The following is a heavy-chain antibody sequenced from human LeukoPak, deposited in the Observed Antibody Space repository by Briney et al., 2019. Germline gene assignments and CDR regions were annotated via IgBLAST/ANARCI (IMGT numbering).Heavy chain of an antibody. V-gene: IGHV3-7*03. CDR2: IKQDGSEK. CDR1: GFTFSSYA. Sequence: GGSLRLSCAASGFTFSSYAMSWVRPAPGKGLEWVANIKQDGSEKYYVDSVKGRFTISRDKARNSLYLQMNSLRGEDTAVYYCARDLDYGSGRSLGAFDIWGQGTMVSVSS. J-gene: IGHJ3*02. D-gene: IGHD3-10*01. CDR3: ARDLDYGSGRSLGAFDI.